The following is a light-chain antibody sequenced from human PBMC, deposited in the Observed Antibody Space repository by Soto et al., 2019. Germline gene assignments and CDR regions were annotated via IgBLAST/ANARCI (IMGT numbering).Light chain of an antibody. CDR1: QSVSSF. Sequence: EIVLTQSPATLSLSPGERATLSCRASQSVSSFLAWYEHKPGQAPRLIVNDASNRATGIPARFSGSGSGTDFTLTISSLEPEDFAVYYCQQHARSWTFGQGTRVDIK. CDR3: QQHARSWT. J-gene: IGKJ1*01. V-gene: IGKV3-11*01. CDR2: DAS.